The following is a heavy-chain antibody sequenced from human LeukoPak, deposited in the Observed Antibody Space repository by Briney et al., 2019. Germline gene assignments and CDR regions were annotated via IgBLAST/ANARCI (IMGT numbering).Heavy chain of an antibody. D-gene: IGHD6-19*01. CDR2: IRSKANSYAT. V-gene: IGHV3-73*01. J-gene: IGHJ4*02. Sequence: GGSLRLSCAASGFTFSGSAMHWVRQASGKGLEWVGRIRSKANSYATAYAASVKGRFTISRDDPKNTAYLQMNSLKTEDTAVYYCTRHRGYSSGWYYFDYWGQGTLVTVSS. CDR1: GFTFSGSA. CDR3: TRHRGYSSGWYYFDY.